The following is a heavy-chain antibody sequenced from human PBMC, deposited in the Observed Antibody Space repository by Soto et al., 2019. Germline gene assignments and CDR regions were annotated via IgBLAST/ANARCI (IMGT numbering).Heavy chain of an antibody. CDR1: GGSISSYY. V-gene: IGHV4-59*01. CDR3: ARGALYSSRDLAGKIHRPTPSTNWFDP. J-gene: IGHJ5*02. D-gene: IGHD6-13*01. Sequence: QVQLQESGPGLVKPSETLSLTCTVSGGSISSYYWSWIRQPPGKGLEWIGYIYYSGSTNYNPSLKSRVTISVDTSKNQFSLKLSSVTAADTAVYYCARGALYSSRDLAGKIHRPTPSTNWFDPWGQGTLVTVSS. CDR2: IYYSGST.